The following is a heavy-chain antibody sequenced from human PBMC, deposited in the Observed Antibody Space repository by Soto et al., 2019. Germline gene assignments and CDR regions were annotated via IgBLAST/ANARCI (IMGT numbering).Heavy chain of an antibody. CDR1: GGSISSYY. Sequence: SETLSLTCTVSGGSISSYYWSWIRQPPGKGLEWIGYIYYSGSANYNPSLKSRVTISVDTSKNQFSLKLSSVTAADTAVYYCARSSSWTPTIWFDPWGQGTLVTVSS. D-gene: IGHD6-13*01. CDR3: ARSSSWTPTIWFDP. J-gene: IGHJ5*02. CDR2: IYYSGSA. V-gene: IGHV4-59*01.